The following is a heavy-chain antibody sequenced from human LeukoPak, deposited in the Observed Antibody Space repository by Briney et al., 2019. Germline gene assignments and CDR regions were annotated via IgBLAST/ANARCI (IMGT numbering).Heavy chain of an antibody. CDR1: GYTFTSYD. D-gene: IGHD3-16*02. V-gene: IGHV1-8*01. CDR3: ARLYYDYVWGSYRYGRFDY. J-gene: IGHJ4*02. Sequence: GASVKVSCKASGYTFTSYDINWARQATGQGLEWMGWMNPNSGNTGYAQKFQGRVTMTRNTSISTAYMELSSLRSEDTAVYYCARLYYDYVWGSYRYGRFDYWGQGTLVTVSS. CDR2: MNPNSGNT.